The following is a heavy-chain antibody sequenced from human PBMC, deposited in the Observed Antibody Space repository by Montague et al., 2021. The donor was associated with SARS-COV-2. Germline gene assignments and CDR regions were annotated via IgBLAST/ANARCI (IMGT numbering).Heavy chain of an antibody. V-gene: IGHV4-31*03. D-gene: IGHD2-15*01. J-gene: IGHJ3*02. Sequence: TLSLTCTVSGGSISSGGYYWSWIRQHPGKGLEWIGYIYYSGSTYYNPSLKSRVTISVDTSKNQFSLKLSSVTAADTAVYYCARDTGISGAFDIWGQETMVTVSS. CDR2: IYYSGST. CDR1: GGSISSGGYY. CDR3: ARDTGISGAFDI.